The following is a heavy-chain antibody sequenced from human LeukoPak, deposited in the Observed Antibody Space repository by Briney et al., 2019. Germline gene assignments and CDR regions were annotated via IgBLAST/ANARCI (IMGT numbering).Heavy chain of an antibody. D-gene: IGHD3-16*01. CDR3: ARGGGDDAFDI. J-gene: IGHJ3*02. Sequence: GGSLRLSCEASGFTFSAYAMTWVRQAPGKGLEWVSVIYSGGSTYYADSVKGRFSISRDKSKNALYVQMNTLRAEDTAVYYCARGGGDDAFDIWGQGTMVTVSS. V-gene: IGHV3-66*01. CDR1: GFTFSAYA. CDR2: IYSGGST.